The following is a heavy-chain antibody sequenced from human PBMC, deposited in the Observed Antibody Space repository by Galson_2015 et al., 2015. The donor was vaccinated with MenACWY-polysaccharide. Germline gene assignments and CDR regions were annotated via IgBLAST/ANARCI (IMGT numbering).Heavy chain of an antibody. J-gene: IGHJ4*02. CDR3: AKERVYSGDYTNYSDS. D-gene: IGHD1-26*01. CDR2: IRGRDDTT. V-gene: IGHV3-23*01. Sequence: SLRLSCAASGFTFSNYAMSWVRQAPGKGLEWVSSIRGRDDTTHYADSVKGRFTISRDNSKSTLHLQMNSLRAEDTAVYYCAKERVYSGDYTNYSDSWGQGTLVA. CDR1: GFTFSNYA.